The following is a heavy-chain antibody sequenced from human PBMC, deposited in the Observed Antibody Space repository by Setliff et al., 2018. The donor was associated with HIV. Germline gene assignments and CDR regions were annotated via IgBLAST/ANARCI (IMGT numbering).Heavy chain of an antibody. CDR1: GGSISSDSYY. CDR2: MYYSGST. V-gene: IGHV4-61*01. CDR3: AGFCSGGSCPDY. D-gene: IGHD2-15*01. J-gene: IGHJ4*02. Sequence: SETLSLTCTVSGGSISSDSYYWGWIRQPPGKGLEWIGYMYYSGSTNYNPSLKSRVTISVDTSKNQFSLKLSSVTAVDTAVYYCAGFCSGGSCPDYWGQGTLVTVSS.